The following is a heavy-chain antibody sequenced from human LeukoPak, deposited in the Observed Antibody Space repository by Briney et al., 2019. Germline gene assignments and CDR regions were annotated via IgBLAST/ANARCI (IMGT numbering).Heavy chain of an antibody. CDR2: IYTSGST. D-gene: IGHD2-2*01. V-gene: IGHV4-4*07. Sequence: PSETLSLTCTVSGGPISSYSWSWIRQPAGKGLEWIGRIYTSGSTNYNPSLKSRVTMSVDTSKNQFSLKLTSVTAADTAVYYCAREPFGCSSASWYRWFDPWGQGTLVTVSS. J-gene: IGHJ5*02. CDR3: AREPFGCSSASWYRWFDP. CDR1: GGPISSYS.